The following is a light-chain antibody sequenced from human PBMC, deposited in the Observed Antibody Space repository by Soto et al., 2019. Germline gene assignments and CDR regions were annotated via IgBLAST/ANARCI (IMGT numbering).Light chain of an antibody. Sequence: QSVPTQSPSASASLGASVKLTCTLSSGHSSYAIAWHQQQPEKGPRYLMKLDSDGSHTKGDAIPDRFSGSSSGAERYLTISSLQSEDEADYYCQTWGTGIHVVFGGGTQLTV. CDR1: SGHSSYA. CDR3: QTWGTGIHVV. V-gene: IGLV4-69*01. CDR2: LDSDGSH. J-gene: IGLJ2*01.